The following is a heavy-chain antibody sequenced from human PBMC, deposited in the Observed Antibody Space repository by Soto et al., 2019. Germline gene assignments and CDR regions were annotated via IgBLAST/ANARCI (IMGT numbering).Heavy chain of an antibody. D-gene: IGHD3-3*01. CDR1: GGSISSYY. CDR2: IYYSGST. J-gene: IGHJ4*02. CDR3: ARAHYDFWSGFISYYFDY. V-gene: IGHV4-59*01. Sequence: SETLSLTCTVSGGSISSYYWSWIRQPPGKGLEWIGYIYYSGSTNYNPSLKSRVTISVDTSKNQFSLKLSSVTAADAAVYYCARAHYDFWSGFISYYFDYWGQGTLVTVSS.